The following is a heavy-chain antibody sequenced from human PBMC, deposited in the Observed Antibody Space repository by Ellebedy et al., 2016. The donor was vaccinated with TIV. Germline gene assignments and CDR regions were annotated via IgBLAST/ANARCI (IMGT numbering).Heavy chain of an antibody. CDR3: ARIEPFYCSSTSCKNLGSDY. D-gene: IGHD2-2*01. Sequence: GGSLRLXXAASGFTFNSYTMNWVRQAPGKGLEWVSSISSSGSYICYADSVRGRFTISRDNAKNSLYLQMNSLRAEDTAVYYCARIEPFYCSSTSCKNLGSDYWGQGTLVTVSS. V-gene: IGHV3-21*01. CDR2: ISSSGSYI. J-gene: IGHJ4*02. CDR1: GFTFNSYT.